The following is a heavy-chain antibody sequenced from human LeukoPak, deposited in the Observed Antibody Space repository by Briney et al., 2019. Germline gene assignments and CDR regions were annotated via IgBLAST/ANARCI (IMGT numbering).Heavy chain of an antibody. J-gene: IGHJ4*02. CDR1: GGTFSSYA. Sequence: SVKVSCKASGGTFSSYAISWVRQAPGQGLEWMGRIIPILGIANYAQKFQGRVTITADKSTSTAYMELSSLRSEDTAVYYCARDNDDFWSGPSDYWGQGTLVTVSS. V-gene: IGHV1-69*04. CDR2: IIPILGIA. D-gene: IGHD3-3*01. CDR3: ARDNDDFWSGPSDY.